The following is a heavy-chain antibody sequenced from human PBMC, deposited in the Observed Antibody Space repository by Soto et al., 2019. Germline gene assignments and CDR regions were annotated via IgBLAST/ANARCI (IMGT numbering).Heavy chain of an antibody. CDR2: INAGNGNT. J-gene: IGHJ4*02. CDR1: GYTFTSYA. Sequence: ASVKVSCKASGYTFTSYAMHWVRQAPGQRLEWMGWINAGNGNTKYSQKFQGRVTITADESTSTAYMELSSLRSEDTAVYYCARGLGIQLYNFDYWGQGTLVTVSS. D-gene: IGHD5-18*01. V-gene: IGHV1-3*01. CDR3: ARGLGIQLYNFDY.